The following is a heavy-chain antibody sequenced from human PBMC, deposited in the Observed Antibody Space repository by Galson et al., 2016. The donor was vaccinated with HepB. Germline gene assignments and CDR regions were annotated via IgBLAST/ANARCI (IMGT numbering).Heavy chain of an antibody. CDR2: ITGSGGST. Sequence: SLRLSCAASGFTFSAYSITWVRQTPARGLEWVSGITGSGGSTYYADSVKGRFTISRDNSKNTVFLQMNSLRGEDAATYSCAKWGGYGDSWGQGTLVTVSS. CDR1: GFTFSAYS. CDR3: AKWGGYGDS. V-gene: IGHV3-23*01. J-gene: IGHJ4*02. D-gene: IGHD3-16*01.